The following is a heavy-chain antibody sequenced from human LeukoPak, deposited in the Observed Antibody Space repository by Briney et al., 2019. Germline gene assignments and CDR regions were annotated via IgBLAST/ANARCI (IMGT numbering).Heavy chain of an antibody. V-gene: IGHV3-66*01. CDR3: AREGHYYFDY. J-gene: IGHJ4*02. CDR1: GFTVSSNY. Sequence: GGSLRLSCAASGFTVSSNYMSWVRQAPGKGLEWVSFIYSGGSTYYADSVKGRFTISRDSSKNTLYLQMNSLRAEDTAVYYCAREGHYYFDYWGQGTLVTVSS. CDR2: IYSGGST. D-gene: IGHD3-3*02.